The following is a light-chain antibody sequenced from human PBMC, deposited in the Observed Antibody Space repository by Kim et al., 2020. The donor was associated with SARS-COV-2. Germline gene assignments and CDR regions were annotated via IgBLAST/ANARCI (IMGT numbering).Light chain of an antibody. V-gene: IGKV3-11*01. Sequence: LSPGERATLSCRASQSVGNFLVWYQQKRGQAPRLLIFDTSNRATGIPARFSGSGSGTDFTLTISSLEPEDFALYYCQQRSDLPFTFGPGTKVDIK. CDR2: DTS. CDR3: QQRSDLPFT. J-gene: IGKJ3*01. CDR1: QSVGNF.